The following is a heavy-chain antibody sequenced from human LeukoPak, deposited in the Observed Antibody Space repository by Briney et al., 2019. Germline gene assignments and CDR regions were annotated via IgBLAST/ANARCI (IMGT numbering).Heavy chain of an antibody. D-gene: IGHD2-2*01. Sequence: GGSLRLSCAASGFTFSSYGMHWVRQAPGKGLEWVAVISYDGGNKYYADSVKGRFTISRDNSKNTLYLQMNSLRAEDTAVYYCAKEYGPTREYCSSTSCYVDYWGQGTLVTVSS. J-gene: IGHJ4*02. CDR1: GFTFSSYG. V-gene: IGHV3-30*18. CDR2: ISYDGGNK. CDR3: AKEYGPTREYCSSTSCYVDY.